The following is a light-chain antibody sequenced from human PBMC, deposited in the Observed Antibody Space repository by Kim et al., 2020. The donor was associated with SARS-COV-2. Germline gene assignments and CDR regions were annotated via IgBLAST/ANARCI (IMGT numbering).Light chain of an antibody. J-gene: IGKJ4*01. Sequence: LSPGERATLSCRASQSINSDLGWYQQIPGQPPRLLIYDASNRATGIPARFSGSGSGTDFTLTISSLEPEDFALYYCLHRHDWPLTFGGGTKVDIK. V-gene: IGKV3-11*01. CDR1: QSINSD. CDR2: DAS. CDR3: LHRHDWPLT.